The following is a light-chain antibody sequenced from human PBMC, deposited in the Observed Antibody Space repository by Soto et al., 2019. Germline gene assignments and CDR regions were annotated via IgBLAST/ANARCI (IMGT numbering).Light chain of an antibody. J-gene: IGLJ2*01. CDR3: SSYTGSGTLI. CDR1: SSDVGGYNY. V-gene: IGLV2-14*03. Sequence: QSALTQPASVSGSPGQSITISCTGTSSDVGGYNYVSWYQQHPGKAPKFLIYDVSNRPSGVSNRFSGSKSGNTASLTISGLQAEDEADYYCSSYTGSGTLIFGGGTKVTVL. CDR2: DVS.